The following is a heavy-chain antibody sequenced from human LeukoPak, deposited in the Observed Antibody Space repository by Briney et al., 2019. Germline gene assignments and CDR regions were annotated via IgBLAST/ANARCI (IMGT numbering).Heavy chain of an antibody. J-gene: IGHJ3*02. Sequence: ASVKVSCKASGGTFSSYAISWVRQAPGQGLEWMGGIIPIFGTANYAQKFQERVTITRDMSTSTAYMELSSLRSEDTAVYYCAADPAGNAFDIWGQGTMVTVSS. CDR1: GGTFSSYA. CDR3: AADPAGNAFDI. D-gene: IGHD3-10*01. CDR2: IIPIFGTA. V-gene: IGHV1-69*05.